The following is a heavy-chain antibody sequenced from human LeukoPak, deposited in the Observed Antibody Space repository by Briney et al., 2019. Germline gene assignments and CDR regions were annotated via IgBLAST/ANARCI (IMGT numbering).Heavy chain of an antibody. Sequence: SETLSLTCTVSGGSISSSSYYWGWIRQPPGKGLEWIGSIYYSGSTYYNPSLKSRVTISVDTSKNQFSLKLSSVTAADTAVYYCATLPPYCGGDCYQFAFDIWGQGAMVTVSS. CDR3: ATLPPYCGGDCYQFAFDI. V-gene: IGHV4-39*07. D-gene: IGHD2-21*02. CDR2: IYYSGST. J-gene: IGHJ3*02. CDR1: GGSISSSSYY.